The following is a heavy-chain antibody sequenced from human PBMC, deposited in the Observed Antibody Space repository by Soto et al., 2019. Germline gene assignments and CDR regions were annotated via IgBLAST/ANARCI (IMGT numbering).Heavy chain of an antibody. CDR1: GYSFTSYW. J-gene: IGHJ3*02. Sequence: PGESLKISCKGSGYSFTSYWIGWARQMPGKGLEWMGIIYPGDSDTRYSPSFQGQVTISADKSISTAYLQWSSLKASDTAMYYCARPRVDIVVVPAASNIDAFDIWGQGTMVTVSS. V-gene: IGHV5-51*01. D-gene: IGHD2-2*01. CDR3: ARPRVDIVVVPAASNIDAFDI. CDR2: IYPGDSDT.